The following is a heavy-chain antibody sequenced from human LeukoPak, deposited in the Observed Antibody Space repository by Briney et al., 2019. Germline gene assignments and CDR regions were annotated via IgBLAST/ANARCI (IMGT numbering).Heavy chain of an antibody. CDR2: INHSGST. V-gene: IGHV4-34*01. CDR1: GGSFSGYY. CDR3: AGLDYGDYGFAYYSDY. Sequence: PSETLSLTCAVYGGSFSGYYWSWIRQPPGKGLEWIGEINHSGSTNYNPSLKSRVTISVDTSKNQFSLKLSSVTAADTAVYYCAGLDYGDYGFAYYSDYWGQGTLVTVSS. J-gene: IGHJ4*02. D-gene: IGHD4-17*01.